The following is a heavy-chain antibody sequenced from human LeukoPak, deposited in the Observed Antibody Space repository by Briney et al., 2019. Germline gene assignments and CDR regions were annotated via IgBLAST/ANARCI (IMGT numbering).Heavy chain of an antibody. J-gene: IGHJ6*02. D-gene: IGHD3-22*01. V-gene: IGHV1-18*01. CDR2: ISAYNGNT. CDR3: ARGSDYYDSSGYYGLYYYGMDV. Sequence: APVKVSCKASGYTFTSYGISWVRQAPGQGLEWMGWISAYNGNTNYAQKLQGRVTMTTDTSTSTAYMELRSLRSDDTAVYYCARGSDYYDSSGYYGLYYYGMDVWGQGTTVTVSS. CDR1: GYTFTSYG.